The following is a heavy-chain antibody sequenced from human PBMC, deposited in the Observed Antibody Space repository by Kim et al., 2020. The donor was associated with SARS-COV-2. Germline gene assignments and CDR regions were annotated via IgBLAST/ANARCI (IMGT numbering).Heavy chain of an antibody. Sequence: SETLSLTCTVSGGSISSSSYYWGWIRQPPGKGLEWIGSIYYSGSTYYNPSLKSRVTISVDTSKNQFSLKLSSVTAADTAVYYCARDSSSWYVQYYYYGMDVWGQGTTVTVSS. J-gene: IGHJ6*02. CDR1: GGSISSSSYY. D-gene: IGHD6-13*01. CDR3: ARDSSSWYVQYYYYGMDV. CDR2: IYYSGST. V-gene: IGHV4-39*02.